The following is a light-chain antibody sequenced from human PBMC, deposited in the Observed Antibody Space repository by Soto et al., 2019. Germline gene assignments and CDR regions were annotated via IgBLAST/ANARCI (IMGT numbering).Light chain of an antibody. V-gene: IGKV3-20*01. CDR1: QSVSSSS. J-gene: IGKJ1*01. CDR2: GAS. CDR3: HQYGSSPWT. Sequence: IVFTQSPGTLSASPGERVTLSCRASQSVSSSSLAWYQQTTGQAPRPLIYGASSRATGIPDRFSGSGSGTDLTLTISRVEPEDFAVDEGHQYGSSPWTLCQGTKVDIK.